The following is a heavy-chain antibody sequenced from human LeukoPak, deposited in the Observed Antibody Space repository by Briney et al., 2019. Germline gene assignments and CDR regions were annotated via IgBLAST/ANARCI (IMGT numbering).Heavy chain of an antibody. Sequence: SGTLSLTRSVSGGSISRYCWSWVRRPPGKGLEWNGYINYSGSNNYNPSLKSRVTISRDTSKNQFTLQLSSVTAADTGVYYCARESVVVTPSFDYWGQGTLVTVSS. CDR2: INYSGSN. J-gene: IGHJ4*02. D-gene: IGHD3-22*01. CDR1: GGSISRYC. CDR3: ARESVVVTPSFDY. V-gene: IGHV4-59*01.